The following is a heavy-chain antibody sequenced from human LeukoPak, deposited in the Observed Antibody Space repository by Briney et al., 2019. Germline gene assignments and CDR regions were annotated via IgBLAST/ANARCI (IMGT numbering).Heavy chain of an antibody. CDR1: GGSTSNYF. CDR2: IHTSGST. CDR3: ARDPEGHGYYFDY. D-gene: IGHD3-3*01. J-gene: IGHJ4*02. V-gene: IGHV4-4*07. Sequence: SETLSLTCTVSGGSTSNYFCLWLRQSAGKGLEWIGRIHTSGSTNYNPSLKSRVSMSVDTSKNQFSLKLSSVTAADTAVYYCARDPEGHGYYFDYWGQGALVTVSS.